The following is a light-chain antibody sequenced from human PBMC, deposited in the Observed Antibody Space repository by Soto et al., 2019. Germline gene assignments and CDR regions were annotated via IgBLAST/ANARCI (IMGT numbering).Light chain of an antibody. J-gene: IGLJ3*02. Sequence: QSVLTQPTSVSGSPGQSITISCTGVSSDIGGYNHVSWYQQHPGKVPSLIIYDVDNRPLGVSNRFSGSQSGNMASLTISGLQAEDEADYYCCAYTARTTLSWVFGGGTKVTVL. CDR2: DVD. V-gene: IGLV2-14*03. CDR1: SSDIGGYNH. CDR3: CAYTARTTLSWV.